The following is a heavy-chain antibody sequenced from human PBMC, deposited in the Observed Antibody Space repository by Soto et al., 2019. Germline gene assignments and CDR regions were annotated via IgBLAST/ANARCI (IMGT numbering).Heavy chain of an antibody. CDR1: GFTISSYS. CDR2: ISGSGGTI. CDR3: ARETGLRSSGWSYYFDF. Sequence: PGGSLSLSCAATGFTISSYSMHWVRQDPRKGLEWVSYISGSGGTIYYADSVKGRFTISRDNAKNSLSVQMNSLRDEDTAVYFCARETGLRSSGWSYYFDFWGQGTRVTVCS. V-gene: IGHV3-48*02. D-gene: IGHD6-19*01. J-gene: IGHJ4*02.